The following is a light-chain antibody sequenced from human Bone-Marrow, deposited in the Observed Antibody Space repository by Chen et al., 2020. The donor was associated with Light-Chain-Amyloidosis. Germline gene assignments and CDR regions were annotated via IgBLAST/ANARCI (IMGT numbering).Light chain of an antibody. CDR3: QSYQGSSQGV. J-gene: IGLJ3*02. V-gene: IGLV6-57*01. CDR1: SGSIAPNY. Sequence: NFMLTQPHSVSESPGKTVIISCTRSSGSIAPNYVQWYQQRPGSSPPTVIYEDDQRPSGVPDRFSGSIDRSSNSASLTISGRKTEDEADYYCQSYQGSSQGVFGGGTKLTVL. CDR2: EDD.